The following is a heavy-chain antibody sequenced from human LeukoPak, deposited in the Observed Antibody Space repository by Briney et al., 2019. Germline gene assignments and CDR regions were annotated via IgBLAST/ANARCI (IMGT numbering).Heavy chain of an antibody. J-gene: IGHJ4*02. D-gene: IGHD1-20*01. Sequence: GGSLRLSCAASGFTFSSYAMHWVRQAPGKGLEWVAVISYDGSNKYYADSVKGRFTISRDNSKNTLYLQMNSLRAEDTAVYYCARENNRNDFPDFDYWGQGTLVTVSS. CDR1: GFTFSSYA. CDR2: ISYDGSNK. CDR3: ARENNRNDFPDFDY. V-gene: IGHV3-30-3*01.